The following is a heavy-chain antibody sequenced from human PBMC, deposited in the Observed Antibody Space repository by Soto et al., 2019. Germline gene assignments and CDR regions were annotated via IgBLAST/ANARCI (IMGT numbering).Heavy chain of an antibody. V-gene: IGHV3-53*01. Sequence: EVQLVVSGGALIQPGGSLRLSSAASGFIVSSNYMSWVRQAPGKGLEWFSVISSGDDTYYADSMKGRLPIARDNSKHAVYVQMGNLRAEDTAVYYCARNSTSGGMDVWGQGTTVTVSS. D-gene: IGHD6-6*01. J-gene: IGHJ6*02. CDR1: GFIVSSNY. CDR3: ARNSTSGGMDV. CDR2: ISSGDDT.